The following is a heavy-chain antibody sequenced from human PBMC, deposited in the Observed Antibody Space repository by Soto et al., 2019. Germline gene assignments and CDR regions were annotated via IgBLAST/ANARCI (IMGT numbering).Heavy chain of an antibody. Sequence: SETLSLTCAVFGGSFSGYYWSCIRQLPGKGLESYGEINHSGSTNYNTSLKSRVTISVDTSKNQFSLKLSSVTAADTAVYYCARTSMVAAFEYWGQGTMVTVSS. CDR1: GGSFSGYY. V-gene: IGHV4-34*01. J-gene: IGHJ4*02. CDR2: INHSGST. D-gene: IGHD2-15*01. CDR3: ARTSMVAAFEY.